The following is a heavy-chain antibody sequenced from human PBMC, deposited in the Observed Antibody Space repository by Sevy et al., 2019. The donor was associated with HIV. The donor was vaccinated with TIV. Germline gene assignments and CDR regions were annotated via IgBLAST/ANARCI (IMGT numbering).Heavy chain of an antibody. CDR3: TTGHCSRDVCQDF. V-gene: IGHV3-15*01. D-gene: IGHD2-15*01. CDR1: GFSFKDAW. Sequence: GGSLRLSCEASGFSFKDAWMSWVRQAPGKGLEWVGRIKKKTDDGPTDYGTPVKGRFTVSRDDSKNTLFLQMNSLKIDDTGVYYCTTGHCSRDVCQDFWGLGTLVTVSS. CDR2: IKKKTDDGPT. J-gene: IGHJ4*02.